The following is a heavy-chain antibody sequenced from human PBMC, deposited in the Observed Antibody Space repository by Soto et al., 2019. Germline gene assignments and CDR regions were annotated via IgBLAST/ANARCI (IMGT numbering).Heavy chain of an antibody. V-gene: IGHV1-69*13. Sequence: SVKVSCKASGGTFSSYAISWVRQAPGQGLEWMGGIIPIFGTANYAQKFQGRVTITADESTSTAYMELSSLRSEDTAVYYCARGERYSGHDQNYYGIDVWGQGTKVTVSS. CDR3: ARGERYSGHDQNYYGIDV. D-gene: IGHD5-12*01. J-gene: IGHJ6*02. CDR2: IIPIFGTA. CDR1: GGTFSSYA.